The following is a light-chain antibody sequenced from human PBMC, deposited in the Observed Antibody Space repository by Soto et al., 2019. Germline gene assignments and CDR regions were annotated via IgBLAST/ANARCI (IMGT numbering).Light chain of an antibody. CDR1: QTISSW. CDR3: KHYNSYSEA. J-gene: IGKJ1*01. CDR2: KAS. V-gene: IGKV1-5*03. Sequence: DIQMTQSPSTLSGSVGDRVTITCRASQTISSWLAWYQQKPGKAPKLLIYKASTLKSGVQSRFSGSGSGTEFTLTIGSLQPDDFATYYCKHYNSYSEAVGQGTKVDIK.